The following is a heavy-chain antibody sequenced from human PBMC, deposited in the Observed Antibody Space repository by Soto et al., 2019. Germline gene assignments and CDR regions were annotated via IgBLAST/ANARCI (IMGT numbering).Heavy chain of an antibody. V-gene: IGHV3-11*01. CDR1: GFRFSDHY. J-gene: IGHJ4*02. D-gene: IGHD3-10*01. CDR2: ISGDATTT. CDR3: ASDPYYYASGF. Sequence: WGSLRLSCAASGFRFSDHYMTWIRQAPGKGLEWVSKISGDATTTYYADSVKGRFTVSRDNAKNSVYLQMNSLRVEDTAVYYCASDPYYYASGFWGQGTLVTVSS.